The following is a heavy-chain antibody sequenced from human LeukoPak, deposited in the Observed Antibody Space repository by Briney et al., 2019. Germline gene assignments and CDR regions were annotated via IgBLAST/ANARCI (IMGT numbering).Heavy chain of an antibody. CDR2: ISVRSNYR. J-gene: IGHJ4*02. D-gene: IGHD3-22*01. CDR1: GYTFSDFS. V-gene: IGHV3-21*01. CDR3: VRLRRNNDRSGYYYYYDY. Sequence: GGSLRLSCAATGYTFSDFSVNWVRQAPGKGLEWVSSISVRSNYRYYADSVRGRFTISRDDARDSLFLQMNSLRAEDTAVYFCVRLRRNNDRSGYYYYYDYWGQGTLVTVSS.